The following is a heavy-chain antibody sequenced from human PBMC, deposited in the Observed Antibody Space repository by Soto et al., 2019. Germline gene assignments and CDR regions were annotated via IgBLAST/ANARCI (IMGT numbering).Heavy chain of an antibody. CDR1: GYSFTSYW. J-gene: IGHJ6*02. CDR3: ERPFVPAADYYYYGMDV. D-gene: IGHD2-2*01. CDR2: IYPGDSDT. V-gene: IGHV5-51*01. Sequence: GESLNISCKGSGYSFTSYWIGWVRQMPGKGLEWMGIIYPGDSDTRYSPSFQGQVTISADKSISTAYLQSSSLKASDTAMYYCERPFVPAADYYYYGMDVWGQGTTVTVSS.